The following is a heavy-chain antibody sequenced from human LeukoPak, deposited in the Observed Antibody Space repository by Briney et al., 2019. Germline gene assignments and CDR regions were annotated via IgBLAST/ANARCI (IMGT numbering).Heavy chain of an antibody. V-gene: IGHV1-2*02. Sequence: ASVKVSRKASGYTFTGYYMHWVRQAPGQGLEWMGWINPNSGGTNYAQKFQGRVTMTRDTSISTAYMELSRLRSDDTAVYYCARDDSGSYRYNGYYYYGMDVWGQGTTVTVSS. CDR1: GYTFTGYY. D-gene: IGHD3-16*02. J-gene: IGHJ6*02. CDR2: INPNSGGT. CDR3: ARDDSGSYRYNGYYYYGMDV.